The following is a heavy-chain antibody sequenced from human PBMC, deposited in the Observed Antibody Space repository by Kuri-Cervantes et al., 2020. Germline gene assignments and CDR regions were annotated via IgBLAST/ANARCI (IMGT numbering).Heavy chain of an antibody. D-gene: IGHD7-27*01. Sequence: GSLRLSCAVSGYSISSGYYWGWIRQPPGKGLEWIGSIYHSGGTYYNPSLKSRVTISVDTSKNQFSLKLSSVTAADTAAYYCARGTIVPGDWNYYYYYYYMDVWGKGTTVTVSS. CDR1: GYSISSGYY. J-gene: IGHJ6*03. CDR2: IYHSGGT. V-gene: IGHV4-38-2*01. CDR3: ARGTIVPGDWNYYYYYYYMDV.